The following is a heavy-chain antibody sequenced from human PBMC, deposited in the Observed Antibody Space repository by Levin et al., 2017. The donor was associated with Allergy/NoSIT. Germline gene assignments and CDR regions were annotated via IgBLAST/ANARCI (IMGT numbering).Heavy chain of an antibody. D-gene: IGHD3-10*01. CDR1: CGSFRGYY. V-gene: IGHV4-34*01. CDR3: ARTSSGSYAGSWGY. CDR2: INHSGST. J-gene: IGHJ4*02. Sequence: SQTLSLTCAVYCGSFRGYYWSWIRQPPGKGLEWIGEINHSGSTNYNPSLKSRVTISVDTSKNQFSLKLSSVTAADTAVYYCARTSSGSYAGSWGYWGQGTLVTVSS.